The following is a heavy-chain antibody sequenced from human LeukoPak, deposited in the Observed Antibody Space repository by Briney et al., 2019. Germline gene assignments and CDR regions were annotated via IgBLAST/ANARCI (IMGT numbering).Heavy chain of an antibody. CDR2: ISNSGGHT. V-gene: IGHV3-23*01. J-gene: IGHJ2*01. CDR1: GFTFSSYA. CDR3: AKSPDSGSIGDWYFDL. D-gene: IGHD3-10*01. Sequence: GGSLRLSCAASGFTFSSYAMSWVRQAPGKGLEWVSAISNSGGHTYNADSVKGRFTISRDNSKNTVYLQMNSLRAEDTAVYYCAKSPDSGSIGDWYFDLWGRGTLVTVSS.